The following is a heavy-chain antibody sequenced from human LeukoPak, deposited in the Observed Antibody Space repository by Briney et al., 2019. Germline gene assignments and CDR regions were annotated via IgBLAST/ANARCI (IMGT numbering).Heavy chain of an antibody. CDR3: ARGSRILRYFDWLLKPFDY. J-gene: IGHJ4*02. V-gene: IGHV4-39*07. Sequence: SETLSLTCTVSGGSISSSSYYWGWIRQPPGKGLEWIGEINHSGSTNYNPSLKSRVTISVDTSKNQFSLKLSSVTAADTAVYYCARGSRILRYFDWLLKPFDYWGQGTLVTVSS. CDR2: INHSGST. CDR1: GGSISSSSYY. D-gene: IGHD3-9*01.